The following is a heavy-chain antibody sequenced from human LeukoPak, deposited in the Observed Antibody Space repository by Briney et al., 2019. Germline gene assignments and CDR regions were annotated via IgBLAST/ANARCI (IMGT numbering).Heavy chain of an antibody. V-gene: IGHV5-51*01. CDR3: ARSTWATGGDY. CDR1: GYTFTHYW. J-gene: IGHJ4*02. Sequence: LGESLKISCQASGYTFTHYWIGWVRQMPGKGLEWMGIIYPGYSDATYSPSFQGQVTFSTDTSISTAYLQWSSLKASDTAIYYCARSTWATGGDYWGQGTLVTVSS. CDR2: IYPGYSDA. D-gene: IGHD1-1*01.